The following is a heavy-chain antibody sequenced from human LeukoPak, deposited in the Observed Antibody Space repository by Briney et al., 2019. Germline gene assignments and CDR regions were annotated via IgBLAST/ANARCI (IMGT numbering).Heavy chain of an antibody. Sequence: SETLSLPCSVSRDYIRHIDYYWVWIPKPPGKGLEWIGNNYKSGTTSYSPSLSSRVTMSIDTSKSQFSLKLSSVTAADTAVYYCARGRELLWFGESDYYMDVWGKGTTVTVSS. J-gene: IGHJ6*03. CDR2: NYKSGTT. V-gene: IGHV4-39*07. D-gene: IGHD3-10*01. CDR1: RDYIRHIDYY. CDR3: ARGRELLWFGESDYYMDV.